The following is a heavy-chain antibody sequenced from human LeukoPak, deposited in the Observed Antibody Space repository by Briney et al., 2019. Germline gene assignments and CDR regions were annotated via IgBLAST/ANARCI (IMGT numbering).Heavy chain of an antibody. Sequence: PGRSLRLSCAASGFTFSSYPMHWVRQAPGKGLEWLAFISYDGSNKYYADSVKGRFTISRDNSKNTLHLQMNSLRAEDTAVYYCARDRCGYSSTCPFDYWGQGTLVTVSS. CDR1: GFTFSSYP. V-gene: IGHV3-30-3*01. J-gene: IGHJ4*02. CDR3: ARDRCGYSSTCPFDY. D-gene: IGHD6-13*01. CDR2: ISYDGSNK.